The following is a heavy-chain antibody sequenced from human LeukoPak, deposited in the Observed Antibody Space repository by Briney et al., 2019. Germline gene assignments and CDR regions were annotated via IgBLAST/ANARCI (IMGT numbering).Heavy chain of an antibody. CDR3: AREFRFSGQQWVVRGLDY. CDR1: GYTFTSYV. J-gene: IGHJ4*02. D-gene: IGHD6-19*01. CDR2: ISAYNGNT. V-gene: IGHV1-18*01. Sequence: GASVRVSCKASGYTFTSYVISWVRQAPGQGLEWMGGISAYNGNTNYAQKLQGRVTMTTDTSTSTAYMELRSLRSDDRAVYYCAREFRFSGQQWVVRGLDYWGQGTLVTVSS.